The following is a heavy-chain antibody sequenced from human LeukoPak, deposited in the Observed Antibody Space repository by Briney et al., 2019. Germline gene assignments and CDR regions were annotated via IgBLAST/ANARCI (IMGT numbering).Heavy chain of an antibody. Sequence: PGGSLRLSCAASGFTFSSYGMHWVRQAPGKGLEWVAFIRYDGSNKYYADSVKGRFTISRDNSKNTLYLQMNSLRAEATAVYYCATNYGSGSPYGMDVWGQGTTVTVSS. CDR2: IRYDGSNK. J-gene: IGHJ6*02. D-gene: IGHD3-10*01. V-gene: IGHV3-30*02. CDR3: ATNYGSGSPYGMDV. CDR1: GFTFSSYG.